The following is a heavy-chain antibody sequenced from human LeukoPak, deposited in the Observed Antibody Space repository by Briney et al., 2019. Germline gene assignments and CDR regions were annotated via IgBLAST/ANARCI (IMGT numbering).Heavy chain of an antibody. Sequence: GASVKVSCKASGYTFTTYYMHWVRQAPGQGLEWMGWINPNSGGTNYAQKFQGRVTMTRDTSISTAYMELSRLRSDDTAVYYCARMRYCSSTSCSYYFDYWGQGTLVTVSS. D-gene: IGHD2-2*01. V-gene: IGHV1-2*02. CDR1: GYTFTTYY. CDR2: INPNSGGT. J-gene: IGHJ4*02. CDR3: ARMRYCSSTSCSYYFDY.